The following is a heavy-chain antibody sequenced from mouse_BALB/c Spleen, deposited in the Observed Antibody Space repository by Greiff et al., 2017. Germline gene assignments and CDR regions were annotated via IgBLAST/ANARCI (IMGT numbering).Heavy chain of an antibody. Sequence: VQLQQSGAELVRPGVSVKISCKGSGYTYTDYAMHWVKQSHAKSLEWIGVISTYYGDASYNQKFKGKATMTVDKSSSTAYMELARLTSEDSAIYYCARNTPYYGNYEAMDYWGQGTSVTVSS. CDR1: GYTYTDYA. CDR2: ISTYYGDA. CDR3: ARNTPYYGNYEAMDY. V-gene: IGHV1S137*01. J-gene: IGHJ4*01. D-gene: IGHD2-10*01.